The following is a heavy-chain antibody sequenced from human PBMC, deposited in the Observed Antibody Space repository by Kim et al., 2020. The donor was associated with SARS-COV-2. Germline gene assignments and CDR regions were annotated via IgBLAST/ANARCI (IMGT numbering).Heavy chain of an antibody. D-gene: IGHD2-21*02. J-gene: IGHJ4*02. V-gene: IGHV3-7*04. CDR2: SAK. CDR3: VRGGDFGDY. Sequence: SAKYSVDSVKCRFTISRDNAKDSLYLQMNSLRAEDTAVYHCVRGGDFGDYWGQGTLVTVSS.